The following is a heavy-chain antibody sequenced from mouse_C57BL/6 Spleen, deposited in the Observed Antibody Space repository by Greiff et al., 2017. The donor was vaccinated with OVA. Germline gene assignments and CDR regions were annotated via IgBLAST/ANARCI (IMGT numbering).Heavy chain of an antibody. CDR1: GFTFSDYG. V-gene: IGHV5-17*01. D-gene: IGHD1-1*01. Sequence: EVQVVESGGGLVKPGGSLKLSCTASGFTFSDYGMHWVRQAPEKGLEWVAYISSGSSTIYYADTVKGRFTISRDNAKNTLFLQMTSLRSEDTAMYYCARGITTVVDYWGQGTTLTVSS. CDR3: ARGITTVVDY. J-gene: IGHJ2*01. CDR2: ISSGSSTI.